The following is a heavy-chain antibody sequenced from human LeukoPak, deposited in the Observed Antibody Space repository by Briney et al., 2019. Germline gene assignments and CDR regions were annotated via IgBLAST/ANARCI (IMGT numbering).Heavy chain of an antibody. J-gene: IGHJ4*02. CDR1: GEFIINRSYY. CDR2: IYTSGAT. D-gene: IGHD5-12*01. Sequence: PSETLSLTCTVSGEFIINRSYYWSWIRQPAGKQLAWIGHIYTSGATKYNPSLKSRVTISLDTSKNQFSLNVTSVTAADTAVYYCARDRGYSFGYFDYWGQGALVTVSS. V-gene: IGHV4-61*09. CDR3: ARDRGYSFGYFDY.